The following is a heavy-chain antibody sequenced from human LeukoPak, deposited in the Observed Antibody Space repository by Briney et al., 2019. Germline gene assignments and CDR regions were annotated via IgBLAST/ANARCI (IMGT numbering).Heavy chain of an antibody. J-gene: IGHJ3*02. V-gene: IGHV1-8*02. CDR3: ARGKWELPVPRAFDI. CDR1: GYTFTGYY. D-gene: IGHD1-26*01. CDR2: INPNSGNT. Sequence: GASVKVSCKASGYTFTGYYMHWVRQAPGQGLEWMGWINPNSGNTGYAQKFQGRVTMTRNTSISTVYMELSSLRSEDTAVYYCARGKWELPVPRAFDIWGQGTMVTVSS.